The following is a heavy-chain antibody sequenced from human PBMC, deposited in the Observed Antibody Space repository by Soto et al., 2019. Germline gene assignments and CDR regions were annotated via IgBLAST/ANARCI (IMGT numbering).Heavy chain of an antibody. V-gene: IGHV3-64*01. CDR2: ISSNGGST. D-gene: IGHD5-12*01. CDR3: ARGGRGYEFDC. CDR1: GFTFSRYA. Sequence: EVQLVESGGGLVQPGGSLRLSCAASGFTFSRYAMHWVRQAPGKGLQYVSAISSNGGSTDYANSVKGRFTISRDTSKSTLYRQMGSLRAEDMAVYYCARGGRGYEFDCWGQGTLVTVSS. J-gene: IGHJ4*02.